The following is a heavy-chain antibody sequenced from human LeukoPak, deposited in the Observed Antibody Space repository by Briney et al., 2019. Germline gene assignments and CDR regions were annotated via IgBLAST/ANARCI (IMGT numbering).Heavy chain of an antibody. CDR2: IYYSGRT. Sequence: PSETLSLTCTVSGGSISSTSYYWGWVRQPRGRGREWIASIYYSGRTYYNPSLKSRVTISVHTSKNQFSLELSSVTAADTAVYYCARETWGFGELGSWGQGTLVTVSS. J-gene: IGHJ4*02. V-gene: IGHV4-39*02. CDR3: ARETWGFGELGS. CDR1: GGSISSTSYY. D-gene: IGHD3-10*01.